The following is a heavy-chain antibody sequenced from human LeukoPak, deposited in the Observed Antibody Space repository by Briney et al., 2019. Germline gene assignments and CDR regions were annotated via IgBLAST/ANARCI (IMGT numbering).Heavy chain of an antibody. Sequence: PGGSLRLSCAASGFTFSSYGMHWVRQAPGKGLEWVAFIRYDGSNKYYADSVKGRFTISRDNSKNTLYLQMNSLRAEDTAVYYCAKWEAAAHYYYYYYMDVWGKGTTVTVSS. J-gene: IGHJ6*03. D-gene: IGHD6-13*01. CDR2: IRYDGSNK. V-gene: IGHV3-30*02. CDR3: AKWEAAAHYYYYYYMDV. CDR1: GFTFSSYG.